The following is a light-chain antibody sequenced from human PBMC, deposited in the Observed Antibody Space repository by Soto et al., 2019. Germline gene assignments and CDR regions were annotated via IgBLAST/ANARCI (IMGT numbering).Light chain of an antibody. CDR3: QQYLRAPLT. CDR2: GAF. CDR1: EPITSSS. J-gene: IGKJ4*01. V-gene: IGKV3-20*01. Sequence: EIVLTPSPGNLSLSPGDRATLSCRASEPITSSSLAWYQQKPGQAPGLLIYGAFTRATGIPDRFRGGGSGTDFTHTITRLEPEDAAVYFCQQYLRAPLTFGGGTRVE.